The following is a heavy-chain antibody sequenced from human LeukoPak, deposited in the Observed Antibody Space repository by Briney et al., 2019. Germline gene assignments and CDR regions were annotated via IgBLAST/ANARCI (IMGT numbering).Heavy chain of an antibody. V-gene: IGHV3-23*01. J-gene: IGHJ4*02. CDR2: ISGSGGST. Sequence: QPGGSLRLSCAASGFTFSSYAMSWVRQAPGKGLEWVSAISGSGGSTYYADSVKGRFTISRDNSKNTLYLQMNSLRAEDTAVYYCANNYGDYLRGYFDYWGQGTLVTVSS. CDR3: ANNYGDYLRGYFDY. CDR1: GFTFSSYA. D-gene: IGHD4-17*01.